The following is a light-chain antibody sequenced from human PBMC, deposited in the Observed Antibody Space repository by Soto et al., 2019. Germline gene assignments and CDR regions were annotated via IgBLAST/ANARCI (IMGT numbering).Light chain of an antibody. J-gene: IGKJ1*01. Sequence: VLTQAPATLSFSPGERATLSCRASRCVNIYLAWYQQKPGQAPRLLISDASYRATGPLVRFSGRGSGKDFTLTISNVEPEDFAVYYCQHRDKWPLTFGRGTKV. CDR1: RCVNIY. CDR2: DAS. CDR3: QHRDKWPLT. V-gene: IGKV3-11*01.